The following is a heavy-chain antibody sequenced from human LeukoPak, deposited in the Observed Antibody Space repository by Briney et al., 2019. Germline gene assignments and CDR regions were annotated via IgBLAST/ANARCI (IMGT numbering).Heavy chain of an antibody. CDR2: IYYSGST. D-gene: IGHD5-18*01. V-gene: IGHV4-31*03. CDR3: AREVFSYGYPVSEERWFDP. J-gene: IGHJ5*02. CDR1: GGSISSGGYY. Sequence: SETLSLTCTVSGGSISSGGYYWGWIRQHPGKGLEWIGYIYYSGSTYYNPSLKSRVTISVDTSKNQFSLKLSSVAAADTAVYYCAREVFSYGYPVSEERWFDPWGQGTLVTVSS.